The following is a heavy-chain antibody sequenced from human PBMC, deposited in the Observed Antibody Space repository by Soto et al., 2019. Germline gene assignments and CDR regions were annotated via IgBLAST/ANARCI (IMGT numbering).Heavy chain of an antibody. CDR1: GYTFTSYG. CDR2: ISAYNGNP. V-gene: IGHV1-18*01. Sequence: QVQLVQSGAEVKKPGASVKVSCKASGYTFTSYGISWVRQAPGQGLEWMGWISAYNGNPNYAQKLQGRVTMTTDTSTSTAYMELRSLRSDDTAVYYCARLVDTAMVLYWFDPWGQGTLVTVSS. J-gene: IGHJ5*02. D-gene: IGHD5-18*01. CDR3: ARLVDTAMVLYWFDP.